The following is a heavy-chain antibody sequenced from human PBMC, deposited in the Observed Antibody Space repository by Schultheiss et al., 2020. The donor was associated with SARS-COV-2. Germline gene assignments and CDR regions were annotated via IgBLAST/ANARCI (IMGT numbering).Heavy chain of an antibody. Sequence: SETLSLTCAVYGGSFSGYYWSWIRQPAGKGLEWIGRIYTSGSTNYNPSLKSRVTISVDTSKNQFSLKLSSVTAADTAVYYCARVGTTVTTLDYWGQGTLVTVSS. D-gene: IGHD4-11*01. V-gene: IGHV4-59*10. CDR1: GGSFSGYY. CDR2: IYTSGST. CDR3: ARVGTTVTTLDY. J-gene: IGHJ4*02.